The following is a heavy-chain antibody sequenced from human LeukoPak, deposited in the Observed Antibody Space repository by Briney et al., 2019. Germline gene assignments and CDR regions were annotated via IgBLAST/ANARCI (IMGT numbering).Heavy chain of an antibody. Sequence: GASVKVSCKASGGTFSSYAISWVRQAPGQGLEWMGGIIPIFGTANYAQKFQGRVTITADESTSTAYMELSSPRSEDTAVYYCARVYCSGGSCYSSRNHYFDYWGQGTLVTVSS. CDR2: IIPIFGTA. D-gene: IGHD2-15*01. J-gene: IGHJ4*02. CDR1: GGTFSSYA. V-gene: IGHV1-69*13. CDR3: ARVYCSGGSCYSSRNHYFDY.